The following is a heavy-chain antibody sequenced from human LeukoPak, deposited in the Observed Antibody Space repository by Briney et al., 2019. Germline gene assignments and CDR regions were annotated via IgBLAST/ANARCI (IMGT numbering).Heavy chain of an antibody. J-gene: IGHJ6*02. V-gene: IGHV3-23*01. CDR3: ARDKSGYHYYYGMDV. CDR2: ISGSGDKK. Sequence: PGGSLRLSCVVSGFTFSSHAMSWVRQAPGKGLEWVSGISGSGDKKYDADSVKGRFSISRDNSKNTLFLQMNSLRAEDTAVYYCARDKSGYHYYYGMDVWGQGTTVTVSS. D-gene: IGHD3-3*01. CDR1: GFTFSSHA.